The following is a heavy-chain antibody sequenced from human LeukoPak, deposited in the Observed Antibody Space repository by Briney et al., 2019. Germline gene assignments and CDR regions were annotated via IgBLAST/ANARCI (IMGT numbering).Heavy chain of an antibody. J-gene: IGHJ4*02. CDR2: ISSGGSPI. CDR3: ARIPRSGNHFDY. CDR1: GFTFSSYT. D-gene: IGHD1-26*01. Sequence: GGSLRLSSAASGFTFSSYTMNCVRQAPGKGLEWVSYISSGGSPIYADSVKGRFTISRDNAKNSLYLQMNSLRAEDTAVYYCARIPRSGNHFDYWGQGTLVTVSS. V-gene: IGHV3-48*03.